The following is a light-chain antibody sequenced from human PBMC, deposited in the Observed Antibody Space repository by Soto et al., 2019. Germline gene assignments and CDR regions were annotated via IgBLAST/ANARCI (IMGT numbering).Light chain of an antibody. Sequence: DIVMTHSPLSLPVTPGEPASISCRSSQSLLHSREYNYLDWYLQKPGKSPQLLVLLSSNRASGGADRFSGIGSGTDSTLTISRVVDEYVGVYYCMQARQSPWTVGQGTKV. J-gene: IGKJ1*01. CDR1: QSLLHSREYNY. V-gene: IGKV2-28*01. CDR3: MQARQSPWT. CDR2: LSS.